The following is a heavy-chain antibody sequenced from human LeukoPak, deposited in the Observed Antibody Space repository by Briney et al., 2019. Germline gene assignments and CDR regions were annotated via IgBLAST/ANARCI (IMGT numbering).Heavy chain of an antibody. CDR3: ARGPYSYDSSGAFDI. D-gene: IGHD3-22*01. J-gene: IGHJ3*02. CDR2: INHSGST. Sequence: SETLSLTCAVYGGSFSGYYWSWIRQPPGKGLEWIGEINHSGSTNYNPSLKSRVTISVDTSKNQFSLKLSSVTAADTAVYFCARGPYSYDSSGAFDIWGQGTKVTVSS. V-gene: IGHV4-34*01. CDR1: GGSFSGYY.